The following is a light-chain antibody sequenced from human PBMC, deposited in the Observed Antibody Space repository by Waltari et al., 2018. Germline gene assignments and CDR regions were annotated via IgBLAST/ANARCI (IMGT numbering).Light chain of an antibody. CDR2: SHV. CDR1: SSNIGSNA. V-gene: IGLV1-44*01. Sequence: QSMLTQPPSASGSPGQRVSISCSGGSSNIGSNALNWYKQLPGTAPKLLMYSHVIRPSGVPDRFPCSRSGTSGSLAISGLQSEDEADYYCAAWDDSLKVVLFGGGTKLTVL. J-gene: IGLJ2*01. CDR3: AAWDDSLKVVL.